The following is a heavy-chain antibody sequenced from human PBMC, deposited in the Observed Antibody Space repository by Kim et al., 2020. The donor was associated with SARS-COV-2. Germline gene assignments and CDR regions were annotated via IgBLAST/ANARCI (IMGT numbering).Heavy chain of an antibody. J-gene: IGHJ2*01. D-gene: IGHD2-2*01. CDR2: IYYSGST. CDR3: AGDRGYCTSTSCYPASFDL. CDR1: GGSISSYY. Sequence: SETLSLTCTVSGGSISSYYWNWIRQPPGKGLEWIGYIYYSGSTNYNPSLKSRVTMSVDTSKNQFSLKLSSVTAADTAVYYCAGDRGYCTSTSCYPASFDLGARGTLVTVSS. V-gene: IGHV4-59*01.